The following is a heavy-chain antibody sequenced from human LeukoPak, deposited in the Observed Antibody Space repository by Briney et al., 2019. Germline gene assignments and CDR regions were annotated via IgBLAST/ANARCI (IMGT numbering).Heavy chain of an antibody. CDR1: GGSISSYY. J-gene: IGHJ6*03. CDR2: IYYSGST. Sequence: SETLSLTCTVSGGSISSYYWSWIRQPPGKGLEWIGYIYYSGSTNYNPSLKSRVTISVDTSKNQFSLKLSSVTAADTAVYYCARAGLGIENYYYYMDVWGRGTTVTVSS. CDR3: ARAGLGIENYYYYMDV. V-gene: IGHV4-59*01. D-gene: IGHD1-14*01.